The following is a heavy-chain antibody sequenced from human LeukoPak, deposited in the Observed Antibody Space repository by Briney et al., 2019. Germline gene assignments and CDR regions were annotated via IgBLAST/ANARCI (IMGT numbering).Heavy chain of an antibody. CDR3: AKGMTTGYYFDY. CDR2: IRYDGGNK. V-gene: IGHV3-30*02. CDR1: GFTFSSYG. J-gene: IGHJ4*02. D-gene: IGHD4-17*01. Sequence: GGSLRLSCAASGFTFSSYGMHWVRQAPGKGLEWVAFIRYDGGNKYYADSVKGRFTISRDNSKNTLYQQMNSLRAEDTAVYYCAKGMTTGYYFDYWGQGTLVTVSS.